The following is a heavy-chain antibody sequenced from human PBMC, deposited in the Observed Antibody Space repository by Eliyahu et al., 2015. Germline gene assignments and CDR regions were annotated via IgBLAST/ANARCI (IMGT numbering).Heavy chain of an antibody. CDR1: GGSISSGSYY. CDR3: ARDRTTVTTEAFGY. D-gene: IGHD4-17*01. V-gene: IGHV4-61*02. J-gene: IGHJ4*02. Sequence: QVQLQESGPGLVKPSQTLSLTXXVXGGSISSGSYYWSWIRQSAGKGLGWIGRIYTSGRTNFNPSLKSRVTISVDTSKNQFSLKLYSVTAADTAVYYCARDRTTVTTEAFGYWGQGTLVTVSS. CDR2: IYTSGRT.